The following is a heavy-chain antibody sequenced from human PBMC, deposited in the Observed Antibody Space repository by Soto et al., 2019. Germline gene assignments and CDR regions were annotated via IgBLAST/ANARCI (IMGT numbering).Heavy chain of an antibody. D-gene: IGHD1-26*01. CDR3: ACSGGIGGKFAY. Sequence: ASVKVSCKASGYTFTGYYMHWVRQAPGQGLEWMGWINPNSGATNYAQKFQGWVTMTRDTSISTAYMELSSLRSEDTAVFYCACSGGIGGKFAYWGQGTLVTVSS. V-gene: IGHV1-2*04. CDR1: GYTFTGYY. CDR2: INPNSGAT. J-gene: IGHJ4*02.